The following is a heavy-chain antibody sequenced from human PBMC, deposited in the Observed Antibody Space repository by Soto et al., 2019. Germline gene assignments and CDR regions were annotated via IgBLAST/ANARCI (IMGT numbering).Heavy chain of an antibody. CDR3: GKTRVAVRGLMGYYYGMDV. CDR2: IDSDGGST. J-gene: IGHJ6*02. CDR1: GFTFSSYA. D-gene: IGHD3-10*01. Sequence: GGSLRLSCSVSGFTFSSYAMHWVRQAPGKGLEYVSAIDSDGGSTYLADSVKGRFTISRDNFKNTLYLEMSSLRGEDTALYYCGKTRVAVRGLMGYYYGMDVWGQGTTVTVSS. V-gene: IGHV3-64D*08.